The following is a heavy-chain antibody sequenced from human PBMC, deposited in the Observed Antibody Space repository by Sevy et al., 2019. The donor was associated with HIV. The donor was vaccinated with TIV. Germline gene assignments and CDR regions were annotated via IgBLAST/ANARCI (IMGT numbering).Heavy chain of an antibody. V-gene: IGHV3-7*01. CDR1: GFTFSKYW. CDR2: IKPDGSDK. CDR3: ARVIDYGELGNWFDP. Sequence: GGSLRVSCAASGFTFSKYWMSWVRQAPGKGLEWVANIKPDGSDKYYVVPLKGRLTISRDNAKNSLYLQMNNLGAEDTAVYYCARVIDYGELGNWFDPWGQGTLVTVSS. J-gene: IGHJ5*02. D-gene: IGHD4-17*01.